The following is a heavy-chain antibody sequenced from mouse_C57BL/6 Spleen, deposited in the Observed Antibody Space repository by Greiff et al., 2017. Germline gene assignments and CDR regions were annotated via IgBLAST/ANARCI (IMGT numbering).Heavy chain of an antibody. CDR3: ARLDGYYVDY. CDR2: ISSGSSTI. V-gene: IGHV5-17*01. CDR1: GFTFSDYG. J-gene: IGHJ2*01. D-gene: IGHD2-3*01. Sequence: DVMLVESGGGLVKPGGSLKLSCAASGFTFSDYGMHWVRQAPEKGLEWVAYISSGSSTIYYADTVKGRFTISRDNAKNTLFLQMTSLRSEDTAMYYCARLDGYYVDYWGQGTTLTVSS.